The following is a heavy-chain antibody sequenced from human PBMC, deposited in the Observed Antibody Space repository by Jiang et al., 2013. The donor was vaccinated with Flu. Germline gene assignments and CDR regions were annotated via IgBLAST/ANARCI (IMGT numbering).Heavy chain of an antibody. J-gene: IGHJ6*02. D-gene: IGHD2-2*01. CDR3: ARDGPAALYYYYGMDV. V-gene: IGHV4-30-4*01. Sequence: QTLSLTCTVSGGSISSGDYYWSWIRQPPGKGLEWIGYIYYSGSTYYNPSLKSRVTISVDTSKNQFSLKLSSVTAADTAVYYCARDGPAALYYYYGMDVWGQGTTVTVSS. CDR2: IYYSGST. CDR1: GGSISSGDYY.